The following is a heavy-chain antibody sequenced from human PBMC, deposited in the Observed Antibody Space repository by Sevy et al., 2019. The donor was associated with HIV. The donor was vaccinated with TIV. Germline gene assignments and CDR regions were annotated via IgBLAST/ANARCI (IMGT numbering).Heavy chain of an antibody. CDR1: GYTFTSYG. D-gene: IGHD2-2*01. V-gene: IGHV1-18*01. CDR2: ISAYNGNT. J-gene: IGHJ4*02. Sequence: ASVKVSCKASGYTFTSYGISWVRQAPGKGLEWMGWISAYNGNTNYAQKLQGRVTMTTDTSTSTAYMELRSLRSDDTAVYYCARDGEDIVVVPAADYWGQGTLVTVSS. CDR3: ARDGEDIVVVPAADY.